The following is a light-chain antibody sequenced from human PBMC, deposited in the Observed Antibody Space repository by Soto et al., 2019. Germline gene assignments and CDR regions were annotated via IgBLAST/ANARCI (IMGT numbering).Light chain of an antibody. J-gene: IGLJ1*01. CDR2: DVT. CDR3: ASITRSRTSV. CDR1: SSDVGGYEY. Sequence: QSVLSQPASVSGSPGQSITISCTGTSSDVGGYEYVSWYQHQPDKAPKLIIYDVTNRPSGVSTRFSGSKSGNTASLTISGIQTEDEADYYCASITRSRTSVFGNRT. V-gene: IGLV2-14*01.